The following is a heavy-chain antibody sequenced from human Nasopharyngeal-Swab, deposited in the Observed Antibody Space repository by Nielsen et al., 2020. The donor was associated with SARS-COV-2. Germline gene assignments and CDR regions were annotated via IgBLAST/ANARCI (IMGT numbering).Heavy chain of an antibody. CDR2: ISSSGSTI. D-gene: IGHD2-15*01. CDR1: GFTFSSYE. CDR3: AKGDHFLGYCSGGSCYTIDY. J-gene: IGHJ4*02. Sequence: GESLKISCAASGFTFSSYEMNWVRQAPGKGLEWVSYISSSGSTIYYADSVKGRFTISRDNAKNTLYLQMNSLRAEDTAVYYCAKGDHFLGYCSGGSCYTIDYWGQGTLVTVSS. V-gene: IGHV3-48*03.